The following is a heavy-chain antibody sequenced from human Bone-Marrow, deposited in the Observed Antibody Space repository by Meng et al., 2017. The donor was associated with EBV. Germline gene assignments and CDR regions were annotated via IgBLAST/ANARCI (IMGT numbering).Heavy chain of an antibody. D-gene: IGHD3-9*01. V-gene: IGHV1-69*01. CDR2: IIPIFGTA. Sequence: QWQLVLAGAEVKKPGSSVRVSCKASGGTFSSYAISWVRQAPGQGLEWMGGIIPIFGTANYAQKFQGRVTITADESTSTAYMELSSLRSEDTAVYYCARDSDILTGPGGYWGQGTLVTVSS. J-gene: IGHJ4*02. CDR1: GGTFSSYA. CDR3: ARDSDILTGPGGY.